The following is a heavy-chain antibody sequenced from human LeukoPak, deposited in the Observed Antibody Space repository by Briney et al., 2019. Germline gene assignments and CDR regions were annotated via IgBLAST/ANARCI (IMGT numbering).Heavy chain of an antibody. CDR3: ARGKIVVVPAAPNWFDP. CDR1: GGSISSYY. CDR2: IYYSGST. Sequence: SETLSLTCTVSGGSISSYYWSWIRQPPGKGLEWIGYIYYSGSTNYNPSLKSRVTISVDTSKNQFSLKLSSVTAADTAVYYCARGKIVVVPAAPNWFDPWGQGTLVTVSS. V-gene: IGHV4-59*08. J-gene: IGHJ5*02. D-gene: IGHD2-2*01.